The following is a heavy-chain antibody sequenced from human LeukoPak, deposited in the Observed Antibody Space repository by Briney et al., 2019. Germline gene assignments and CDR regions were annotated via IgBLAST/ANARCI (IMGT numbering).Heavy chain of an antibody. J-gene: IGHJ4*02. CDR2: IKSKTDGGTT. D-gene: IGHD3-10*01. CDR1: GFTFNNAW. V-gene: IGHV3-15*01. Sequence: GGSLRLSCATSGFTFNNAWMNWVRQSPGKGLEWVGRIKSKTDGGTTDYAAPVKGRFTISRDDSKTTLYLQMNSLKTEDTAVYYCNTISKFIYGSGSYCDSWGQGTLVTVSS. CDR3: NTISKFIYGSGSYCDS.